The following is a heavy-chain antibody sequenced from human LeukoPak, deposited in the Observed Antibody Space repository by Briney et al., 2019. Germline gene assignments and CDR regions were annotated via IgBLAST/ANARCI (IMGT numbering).Heavy chain of an antibody. CDR3: AKIHWPNNDIFFDL. CDR1: GFTFSSYA. CDR2: IKGSGEST. D-gene: IGHD3-9*01. V-gene: IGHV3-23*01. J-gene: IGHJ4*02. Sequence: GGSLRLSCVASGFTFSSYAMNWVRQAPGKGLEWVSTIKGSGESTYYAVSVRGRFAITRDNSQNTMYLQMNGLRAEDTAVYFCAKIHWPNNDIFFDLWGQGTLVTVSS.